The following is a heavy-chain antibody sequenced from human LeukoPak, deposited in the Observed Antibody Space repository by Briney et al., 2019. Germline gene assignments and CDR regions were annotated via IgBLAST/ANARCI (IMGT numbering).Heavy chain of an antibody. V-gene: IGHV3-30*02. D-gene: IGHD3-3*01. Sequence: GGSLRLSCAASGFTFSSYGVHWVRQAPGKGLEWVAFIRYDGSNKYYADSVKGRFTISRDNSKNTLYLQMNSLRAEDTAVYYCVTLRFLEWLFQDGPDATFDIWGQGTMVTVSS. CDR3: VTLRFLEWLFQDGPDATFDI. CDR2: IRYDGSNK. CDR1: GFTFSSYG. J-gene: IGHJ3*02.